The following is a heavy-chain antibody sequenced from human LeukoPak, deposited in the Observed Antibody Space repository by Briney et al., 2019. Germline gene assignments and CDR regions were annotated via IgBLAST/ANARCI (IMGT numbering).Heavy chain of an antibody. D-gene: IGHD5-18*01. V-gene: IGHV4-59*01. CDR3: ARDSDHTAMVFKTFDY. J-gene: IGHJ4*02. CDR1: GGSISNYY. Sequence: LETLSLTCTVSGGSISNYYWSWIRQPPGKGLEWFGYIFYNGNTKYNPSLKSRVTISVDTSKNQLSLKLNSVTTADTAIYYCARDSDHTAMVFKTFDYWGQGTLVTVSS. CDR2: IFYNGNT.